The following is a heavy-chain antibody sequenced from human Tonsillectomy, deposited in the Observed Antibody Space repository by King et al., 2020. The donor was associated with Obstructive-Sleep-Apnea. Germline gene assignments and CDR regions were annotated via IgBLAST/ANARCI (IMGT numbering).Heavy chain of an antibody. D-gene: IGHD6-13*01. CDR3: AKEGGAAAVRRNNYFGP. V-gene: IGHV3-23*04. Sequence: VQLVESGGGLVQPGGSLRLSCAASGFTFGSYAMSWVRQAPGKGLEWVATISRGGYDTYYAATVKGRFIVFRDGSKNPLYLQSRNMRPDDAAVYYCAKEGGAAAVRRNNYFGPWGQGTLVTVST. J-gene: IGHJ5*02. CDR2: ISRGGYDT. CDR1: GFTFGSYA.